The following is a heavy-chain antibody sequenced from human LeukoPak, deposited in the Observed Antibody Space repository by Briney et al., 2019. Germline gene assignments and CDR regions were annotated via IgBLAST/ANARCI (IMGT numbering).Heavy chain of an antibody. J-gene: IGHJ4*02. CDR1: GGSISTYY. D-gene: IGHD3-3*01. V-gene: IGHV4-4*07. CDR3: ARLFWSGQAYDY. CDR2: IYTSGST. Sequence: PSETLSPTCTVSGGSISTYYWSWIRQSAGKGLEWIGRIYTSGSTNYNPSLKSRVTMSVGTPKNQFSLKLSSVTAADTAVYYCARLFWSGQAYDYWGQGALVTVSS.